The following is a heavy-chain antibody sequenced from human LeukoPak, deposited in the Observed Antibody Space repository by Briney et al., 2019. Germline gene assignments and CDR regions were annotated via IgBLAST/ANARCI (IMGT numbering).Heavy chain of an antibody. CDR2: ISTSGST. CDR3: TRFGPDY. Sequence: SETLSLTCTVSGGSISSYYWSWIRQPAGKGLESIGHISTSGSTNYNPSLMSRFTISLDTSKNHCSLKVNSMTAAHTAMYFCTRFGPDYWGEGTLVTVS. D-gene: IGHD3-10*01. CDR1: GGSISSYY. J-gene: IGHJ4*02. V-gene: IGHV4-4*07.